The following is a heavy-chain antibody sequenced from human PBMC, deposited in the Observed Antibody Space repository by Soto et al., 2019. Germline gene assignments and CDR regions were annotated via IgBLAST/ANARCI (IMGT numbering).Heavy chain of an antibody. CDR2: INTNTGKP. CDR3: ARLAWFGEYDHDY. CDR1: GYTFTSQS. V-gene: IGHV7-4-1*01. J-gene: IGHJ4*02. Sequence: ASVKVSCKASGYTFTSQSMNWVRQAPGQGLQWMGWINTNTGKPTYAQGFTGRFVFSLDTSVSTAYLQICSLKAADTAVYYCARLAWFGEYDHDYCGQGTLVTVS. D-gene: IGHD3-10*01.